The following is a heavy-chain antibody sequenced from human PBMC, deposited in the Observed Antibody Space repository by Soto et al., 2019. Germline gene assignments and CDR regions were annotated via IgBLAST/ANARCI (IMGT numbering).Heavy chain of an antibody. J-gene: IGHJ4*02. CDR3: AAMYYYDSSGYYYFDY. D-gene: IGHD3-22*01. Sequence: SVKVSCKASGFTFTSSAVQWVRQARGQRLEWIGWIVVGSGNTNYAQKFQERVTITRDMSTSTAYMELSSLRSEDTAVYYCAAMYYYDSSGYYYFDYWGQGTLVTVSS. CDR2: IVVGSGNT. V-gene: IGHV1-58*01. CDR1: GFTFTSSA.